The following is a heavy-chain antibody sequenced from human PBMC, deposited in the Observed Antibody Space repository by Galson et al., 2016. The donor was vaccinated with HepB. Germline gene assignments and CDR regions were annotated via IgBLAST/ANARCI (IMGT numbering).Heavy chain of an antibody. CDR1: GYSFTNYW. J-gene: IGHJ5*02. Sequence: QSGAEVKKPGESLKISCKGSGYSFTNYWIGWVRQMPGKGLEWMGIIYPGDSDTIYNPSFRGQVTMSADNSMSTASLQWASLRASDTAIYYCARPKFEKQMAMGYDLWGQGTLVTVSS. CDR3: ARPKFEKQMAMGYDL. V-gene: IGHV5-51*01. CDR2: IYPGDSDT. D-gene: IGHD5-24*01.